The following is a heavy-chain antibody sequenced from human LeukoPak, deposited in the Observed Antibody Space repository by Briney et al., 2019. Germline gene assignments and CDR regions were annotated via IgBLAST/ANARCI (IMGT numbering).Heavy chain of an antibody. J-gene: IGHJ4*02. V-gene: IGHV4-39*02. Sequence: GSLRLSCAASGFTFSNYNMDWVRQAPGKGLEWIGSIYYSGSTYYNPSLKSRVTISVDTSRNHFSLKLSSVTAADTAVYYCASPNVDTTQYWGQGTLVTVSS. D-gene: IGHD5-18*01. CDR1: GFTFSNYN. CDR2: IYYSGST. CDR3: ASPNVDTTQY.